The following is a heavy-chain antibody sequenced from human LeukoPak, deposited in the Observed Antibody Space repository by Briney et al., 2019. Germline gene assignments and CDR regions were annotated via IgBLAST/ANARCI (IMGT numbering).Heavy chain of an antibody. Sequence: SDTLSLTCTVSGGSISSSSYYWGWIRQPPGKGLEWIGIMYYSGSTYYNPSLKSRVTISVDTSKNQFSLKLSSVTAADTALYYCARQGNSYCSGGSCYDPNWFDSWGQGTLVTVSS. CDR1: GGSISSSSYY. V-gene: IGHV4-39*01. CDR2: MYYSGST. D-gene: IGHD2-15*01. J-gene: IGHJ5*01. CDR3: ARQGNSYCSGGSCYDPNWFDS.